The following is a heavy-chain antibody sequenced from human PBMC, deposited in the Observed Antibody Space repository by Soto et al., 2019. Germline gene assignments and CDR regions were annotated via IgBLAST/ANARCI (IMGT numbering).Heavy chain of an antibody. CDR3: ARDSPTPTYPHFDY. V-gene: IGHV3-30-3*01. Sequence: GGSLRLSCAASGFTFSSYAMHWVRQAPGKGLEWVAVISYDGSNKYYADSVKGRFTISRDNSKNTLYLQMNSLRAEDTAVYYCARDSPTPTYPHFDYWGQGTLVNGSS. J-gene: IGHJ4*02. CDR2: ISYDGSNK. CDR1: GFTFSSYA.